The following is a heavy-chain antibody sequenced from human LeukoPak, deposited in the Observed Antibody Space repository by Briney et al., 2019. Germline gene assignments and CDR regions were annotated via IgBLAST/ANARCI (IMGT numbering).Heavy chain of an antibody. CDR1: GYTLTELS. CDR3: ARDQSVRLLQTSSTYFKHVFAI. V-gene: IGHV1-24*01. J-gene: IGHJ3*02. Sequence: ASVKVSCKVSGYTLTELSMHGVRQARGKGREGRGGFDLEEGETIYAQKFQGRVTMTEDTSTDTAYMELSSLRSEDTAVYYCARDQSVRLLQTSSTYFKHVFAIWGQGSMVTVSS. D-gene: IGHD6-13*01. CDR2: FDLEEGET.